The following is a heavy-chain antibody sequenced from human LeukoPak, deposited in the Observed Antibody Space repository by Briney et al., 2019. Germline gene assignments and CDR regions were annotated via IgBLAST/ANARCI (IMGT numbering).Heavy chain of an antibody. CDR2: ISYDGSNK. Sequence: GGSLRLSCAASGFTFSSYGMHWVRQAPGKGLEWVAVISYDGSNKYYADSVKGRFTISRDNSKNTLYLRMNSLRAEDTAVYYCAKSGYSSGWYGGTAFDYWGQGTLVTVSS. J-gene: IGHJ4*02. CDR3: AKSGYSSGWYGGTAFDY. V-gene: IGHV3-30*18. D-gene: IGHD6-19*01. CDR1: GFTFSSYG.